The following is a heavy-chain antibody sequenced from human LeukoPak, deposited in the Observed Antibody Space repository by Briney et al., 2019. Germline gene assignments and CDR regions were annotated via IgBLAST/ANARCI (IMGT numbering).Heavy chain of an antibody. CDR2: MNPNSGNT. CDR3: ARVNVAYGDHRGLLGHALDI. V-gene: IGHV1-8*01. D-gene: IGHD4-17*01. Sequence: ASVKVSCKASGYTFTSYDINWVRQATGQGLEWMGWMNPNSGNTGYAQKFQGRVTMTRNTSISTAYMELSSLRSEDTAVFYCARVNVAYGDHRGLLGHALDIWGQGTMVTVSS. J-gene: IGHJ3*02. CDR1: GYTFTSYD.